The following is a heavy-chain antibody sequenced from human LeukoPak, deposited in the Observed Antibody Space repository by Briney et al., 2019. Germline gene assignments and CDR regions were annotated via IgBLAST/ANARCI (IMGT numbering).Heavy chain of an antibody. J-gene: IGHJ4*02. D-gene: IGHD5-24*01. V-gene: IGHV3-7*04. CDR2: IKQDGSAK. CDR3: TRVGYIDEGIDY. CDR1: GFTFSRHW. Sequence: GGSLRLSCAASGFTFSRHWMYWVRQAPGKGLEWVANIKQDGSAKPYVDSVKGRFTISRDNAKNSLYLQMNSLRAEDTAIYYCTRVGYIDEGIDYWGQGTLVTVSS.